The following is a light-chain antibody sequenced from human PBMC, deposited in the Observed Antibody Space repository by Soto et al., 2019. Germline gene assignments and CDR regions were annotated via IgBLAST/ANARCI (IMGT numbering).Light chain of an antibody. CDR3: QNFDSAPQP. Sequence: DIQRTQSPSSRSACVGDRVTITFRASQGIRHYLAWYQQKPGKVPKLLIYEASNLQSGVPSRFRGGGSGTEFTLTTSSLQPEDVATYYCQNFDSAPQPFGQGTKVDI. J-gene: IGKJ1*01. CDR1: QGIRHY. V-gene: IGKV1-27*01. CDR2: EAS.